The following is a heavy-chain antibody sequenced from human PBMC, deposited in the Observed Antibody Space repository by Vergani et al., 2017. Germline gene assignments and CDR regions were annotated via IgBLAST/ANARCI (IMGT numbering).Heavy chain of an antibody. V-gene: IGHV1-2*02. CDR1: GGTFSSYT. CDR2: INPNSGGT. Sequence: QVQLVQSGAEVKKPGSSVKVSCKASGGTFSSYTISWVRQAPGQGLEWMGWINPNSGGTNYAQKFQGRVTMTRDTSISTAYMELSRLRSDDTAVYYCARNYGDHRPYYFDYWGQGTLVTVSS. CDR3: ARNYGDHRPYYFDY. J-gene: IGHJ4*02. D-gene: IGHD4-17*01.